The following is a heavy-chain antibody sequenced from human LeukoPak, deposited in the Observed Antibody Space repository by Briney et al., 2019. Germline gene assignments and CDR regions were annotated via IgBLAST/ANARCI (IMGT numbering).Heavy chain of an antibody. CDR1: GFTFSDRY. V-gene: IGHV3-72*01. J-gene: IGHJ4*02. Sequence: PGGSLRLSCAASGFTFSDRYMDWVRQAPGKGLEWVGRIRNKVYSYTTEYAASVKGRFTISRDESKNSLYLQMNSLKTEDTAVYYCASSRGGYGVGSDYWGQGTLVTVSS. D-gene: IGHD6-25*01. CDR3: ASSRGGYGVGSDY. CDR2: IRNKVYSYTT.